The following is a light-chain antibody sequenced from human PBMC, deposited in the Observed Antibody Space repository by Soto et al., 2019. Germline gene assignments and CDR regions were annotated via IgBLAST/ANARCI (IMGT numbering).Light chain of an antibody. CDR3: QAFDSSNMA. J-gene: IGLJ2*01. CDR2: EDN. CDR1: SGSIGSTY. Sequence: NFMLTQPHSVSESSRKTVTISCTRSSGSIGSTYVQWYQQRPGSVPTTVIYEDNQRPSGVPDRFSGSIDSSSNSAFLTISGLETEDEADYYCQAFDSSNMAFGGGTKLTVL. V-gene: IGLV6-57*04.